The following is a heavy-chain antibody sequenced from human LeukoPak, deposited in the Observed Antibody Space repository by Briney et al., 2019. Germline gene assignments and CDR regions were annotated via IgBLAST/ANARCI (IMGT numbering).Heavy chain of an antibody. CDR3: ARGRGYCSSTSCHSNDDY. CDR2: INHSGST. V-gene: IGHV4-34*01. J-gene: IGHJ4*02. D-gene: IGHD2-2*01. Sequence: SETLSLTCAVYGGSFSGYYWSWIRQPPGKGLEWIGEINHSGSTNYNPSLKSRVTISVDTSKNQFSLKLSSVTAADTAVYYCARGRGYCSSTSCHSNDDYWGQGTLVTVSS. CDR1: GGSFSGYY.